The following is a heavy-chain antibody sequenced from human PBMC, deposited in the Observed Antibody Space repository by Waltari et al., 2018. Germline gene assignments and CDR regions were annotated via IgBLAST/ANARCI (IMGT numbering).Heavy chain of an antibody. Sequence: QVQLVESGGGVVQPGGSLRPSCQVTGFDFREFGMPWVRQVPGKGLWWVGCIRYDGGYTNYADSVKGRFFISREDSKNILYLQMNSLQTDDTAVYFCVKCQWPYESSGYGVHQWGQGSLVSVSS. J-gene: IGHJ4*02. CDR3: VKCQWPYESSGYGVHQ. D-gene: IGHD3-22*01. CDR2: IRYDGGYT. V-gene: IGHV3-30*02. CDR1: GFDFREFG.